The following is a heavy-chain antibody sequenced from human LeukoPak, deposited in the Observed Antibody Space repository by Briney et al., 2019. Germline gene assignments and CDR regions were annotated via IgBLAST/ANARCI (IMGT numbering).Heavy chain of an antibody. D-gene: IGHD1-26*01. J-gene: IGHJ4*02. Sequence: GGSLRLSCSASGFTLFWHVMHWVRQAPGRPLEYVSFIHHNGDITSYADSVRGRFTVSRDNSKNTLFLDLTSLRTDDTAVYYCARDMSGTYSFDYWGQGTLVTVSS. CDR3: ARDMSGTYSFDY. V-gene: IGHV3-64D*06. CDR1: GFTLFWHV. CDR2: IHHNGDIT.